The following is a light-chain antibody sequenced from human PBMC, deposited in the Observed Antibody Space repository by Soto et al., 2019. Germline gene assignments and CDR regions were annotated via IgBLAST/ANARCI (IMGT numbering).Light chain of an antibody. J-gene: IGLJ1*01. CDR1: GSDVGGYNY. Sequence: QSALTQPASVSGSPGQSITISCTGTGSDVGGYNYVSWYQQHPGKAPKLMIYDVSNRPSGVSNRFSGSKSANTASLTISGLQAEDEADYYCSSYTSSSSTFVFGTGTKLTVL. CDR3: SSYTSSSSTFV. V-gene: IGLV2-14*03. CDR2: DVS.